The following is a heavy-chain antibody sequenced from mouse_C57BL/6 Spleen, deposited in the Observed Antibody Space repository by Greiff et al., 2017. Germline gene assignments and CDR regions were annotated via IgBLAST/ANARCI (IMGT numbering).Heavy chain of an antibody. Sequence: EVQLQESGPGLVKPSQSLSLTCSVTGYSITSGYYWNWIRQFPGNKLEWMGYISYDGSNNYNPSLKNRISITRDTSKNQFFLKLISVTTEDTATYYCATPPGAMDYWGQGTSVTVSS. CDR3: ATPPGAMDY. CDR1: GYSITSGYY. J-gene: IGHJ4*01. V-gene: IGHV3-6*01. CDR2: ISYDGSN.